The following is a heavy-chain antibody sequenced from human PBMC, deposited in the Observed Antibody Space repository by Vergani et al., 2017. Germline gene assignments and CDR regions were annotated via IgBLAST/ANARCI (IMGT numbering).Heavy chain of an antibody. J-gene: IGHJ5*02. CDR1: GYTFTGYY. Sequence: QVQLVQSGAEVKKPGASVKVSCKASGYTFTGYYMHWVRQAPGQGLEWMGWINPNSGGTNYAQKFQGRVTMTRDTSISTAYMELSRLRSDDTAVYYCGRELPRRPSGSGSYYKGGRFDPWGQGTLVTVSS. D-gene: IGHD3-10*01. CDR3: GRELPRRPSGSGSYYKGGRFDP. CDR2: INPNSGGT. V-gene: IGHV1-2*02.